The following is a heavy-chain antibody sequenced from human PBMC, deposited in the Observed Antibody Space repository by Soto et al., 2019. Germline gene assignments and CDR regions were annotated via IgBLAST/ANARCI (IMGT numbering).Heavy chain of an antibody. Sequence: EVQLLESGGGLVQPGGSLRLSCTASEFTYTNYGMTWVRQAPGKGLEWVSALRGSSGAVQYAESVKGRFTISRDNSQNTLFLQMNSLRAEDTAIYYCAKTQLDLGYWYFDLWGRGTLVTVSS. CDR3: AKTQLDLGYWYFDL. CDR2: LRGSSGAV. CDR1: EFTYTNYG. D-gene: IGHD1-1*01. V-gene: IGHV3-23*01. J-gene: IGHJ2*01.